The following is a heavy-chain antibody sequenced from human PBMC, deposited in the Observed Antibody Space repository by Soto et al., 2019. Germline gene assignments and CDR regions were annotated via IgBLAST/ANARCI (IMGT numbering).Heavy chain of an antibody. CDR1: GFTFSSYG. CDR3: AKDEGFEGFQQWELPGNYYYYYGMDV. CDR2: ISYDGSNK. V-gene: IGHV3-30*18. J-gene: IGHJ6*02. D-gene: IGHD1-26*01. Sequence: QVQLVESGGGVVQPGRSLRLSCAASGFTFSSYGMHWVRQAPGKGLEWVAVISYDGSNKYYADSVKGRFTISRDNSKNTLYLQMNSLRAEDTAVYYCAKDEGFEGFQQWELPGNYYYYYGMDVWGQGTTVTVSS.